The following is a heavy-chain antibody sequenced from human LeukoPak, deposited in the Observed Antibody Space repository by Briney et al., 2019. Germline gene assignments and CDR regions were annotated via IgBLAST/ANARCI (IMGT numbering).Heavy chain of an antibody. V-gene: IGHV4-39*01. CDR2: IYDSGST. CDR3: ARGRSYGGNWFDP. J-gene: IGHJ5*02. D-gene: IGHD4-23*01. CDR1: GGSIRSSYYY. Sequence: SETLSLTCTVSGGSIRSSYYYWGWIRQPPGKGLEWIGSIYDSGSTYYNPSLKSRVTISVDTSKNQFSLKLNSVTAADTAVYYCARGRSYGGNWFDPWGQGALVAVSS.